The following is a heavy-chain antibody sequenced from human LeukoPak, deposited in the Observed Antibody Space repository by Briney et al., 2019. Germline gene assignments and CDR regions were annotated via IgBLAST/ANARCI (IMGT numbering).Heavy chain of an antibody. Sequence: SETLSLTCTVSGVSINNPNYCWSWVRQPPGKGLEWVGYGYCNGRSYYNPSLRSRLTMTVDTSSNQFSLELSSVTAADTAVYYCATTERPTYYFDYWGQGTLVTVSS. V-gene: IGHV4-30-4*08. CDR3: ATTERPTYYFDY. CDR1: GVSINNPNYC. J-gene: IGHJ4*02. CDR2: GYCNGRS. D-gene: IGHD1-1*01.